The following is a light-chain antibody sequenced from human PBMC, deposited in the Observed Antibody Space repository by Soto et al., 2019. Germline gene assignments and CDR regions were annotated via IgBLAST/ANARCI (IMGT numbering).Light chain of an antibody. V-gene: IGKV1-5*01. Sequence: DIQMTQSPSTLSASVGDRVTITCRASQSISSWLACYQQKPGKAPRLLIYDASSLESGVPSRFSGSGSGTEFTLTISRLEPEDFAVYYCQQYGSSPWTFGQGTKVDIK. CDR3: QQYGSSPWT. J-gene: IGKJ1*01. CDR1: QSISSW. CDR2: DAS.